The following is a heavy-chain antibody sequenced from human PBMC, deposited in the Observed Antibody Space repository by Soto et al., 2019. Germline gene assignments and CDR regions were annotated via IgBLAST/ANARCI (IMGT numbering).Heavy chain of an antibody. CDR2: ISGSGFKK. CDR1: GFIFENFG. J-gene: IGHJ5*02. CDR3: AKNQGVELVPLATVDWFDP. Sequence: GGSLRLSCAASGFIFENFGMSWVRQAPGKGLEWISSISGSGFKKYYADSVKGRFTIPRDNSKSTVYLELNNLSAEDTAVYHCAKNQGVELVPLATVDWFDPWGQGSVVTVSS. D-gene: IGHD1-26*01. V-gene: IGHV3-23*01.